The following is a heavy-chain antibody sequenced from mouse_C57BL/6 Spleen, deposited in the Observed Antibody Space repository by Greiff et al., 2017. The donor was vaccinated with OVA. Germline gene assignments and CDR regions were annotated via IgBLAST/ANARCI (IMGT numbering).Heavy chain of an antibody. CDR2: IYPRDGST. CDR1: GYTFTSYD. D-gene: IGHD3-1*01. Sequence: QVQLKESGPELVTPGASVKLSCKASGYTFTSYDINWVKQRPGQGLEWLGWIYPRDGSTKYNEKFKGKATLTVDTSSSTAYTELHSLTTEDSAVYYCARGANWCINVWNTGNTVTVSS. CDR3: ARGANWCINV. V-gene: IGHV1-85*01. J-gene: IGHJ1*03.